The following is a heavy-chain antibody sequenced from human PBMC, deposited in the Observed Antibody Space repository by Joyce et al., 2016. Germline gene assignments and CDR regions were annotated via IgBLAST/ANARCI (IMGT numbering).Heavy chain of an antibody. CDR3: VTTSVVITAIPNYFDH. D-gene: IGHD2-21*02. CDR2: IHRDGSP. V-gene: IGHV4-39*01. CDR1: GASISSSTYY. Sequence: QLQLQESGPGLVKPSETLSLTCTVSGASISSSTYYWGWIRQPPGKGLECIGKIHRDGSPYYNPSLKSRLTISVDTSKNQFSLTLSSVTAADTAIYYCVTTSVVITAIPNYFDHWGQGALVTIAS. J-gene: IGHJ4*02.